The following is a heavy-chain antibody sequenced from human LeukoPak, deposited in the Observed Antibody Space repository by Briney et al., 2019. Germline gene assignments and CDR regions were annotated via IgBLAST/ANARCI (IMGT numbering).Heavy chain of an antibody. CDR1: GYTFTGYY. Sequence: SVKVSCKASGYTFTGYYMHWVRQAPGQGLEWMGGIIPIFGTANYAQKFQGRVTITTDESTSTAYMELSSLRSEDTAVYYCATTYYYDRSGYYSYYFDYWGQGTLVTVSP. J-gene: IGHJ4*02. CDR3: ATTYYYDRSGYYSYYFDY. CDR2: IIPIFGTA. D-gene: IGHD3-22*01. V-gene: IGHV1-69*05.